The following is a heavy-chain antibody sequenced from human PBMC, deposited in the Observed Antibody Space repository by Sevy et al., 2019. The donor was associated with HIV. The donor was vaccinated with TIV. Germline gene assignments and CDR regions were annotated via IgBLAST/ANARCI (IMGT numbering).Heavy chain of an antibody. CDR3: ARDPGDYYYYYFLDV. V-gene: IGHV3-21*01. CDR2: INTRSNYI. CDR1: GFPFSDYV. J-gene: IGHJ6*03. D-gene: IGHD3-16*01. Sequence: LGGSLRLSCAASGFPFSDYVMNWVRQAPGKGLEWVSSINTRSNYIDYADSVKGRFTVSRDNGKNSLYLQMNSLRADDTAVYYCARDPGDYYYYYFLDVWGKGTTVTVSS.